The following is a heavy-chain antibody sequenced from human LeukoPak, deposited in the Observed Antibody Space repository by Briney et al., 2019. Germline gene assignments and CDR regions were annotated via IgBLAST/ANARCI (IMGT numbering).Heavy chain of an antibody. CDR1: GGSISSYY. CDR2: IYYSGST. Sequence: PSETLSLTCTVSGGSISSYYWSWIRQPPGKGLEWIGYIYYSGSTNYNPSLKSRVTISVDTSKNQFSLKLSSVTAADTAVYYCAREVRYSGYDSYYFDYWGQGTLVTVSS. CDR3: AREVRYSGYDSYYFDY. D-gene: IGHD5-12*01. J-gene: IGHJ4*02. V-gene: IGHV4-59*01.